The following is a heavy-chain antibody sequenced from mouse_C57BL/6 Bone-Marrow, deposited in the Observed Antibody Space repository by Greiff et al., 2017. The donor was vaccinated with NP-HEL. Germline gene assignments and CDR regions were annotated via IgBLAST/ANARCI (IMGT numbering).Heavy chain of an antibody. CDR1: GFTFSSYA. Sequence: EVHLVESGGGLVKPGGSLKLSCAASGFTFSSYAMSWVRQTPEKRLEWVATISDGGSYTYYPDNVKGRFTISRDNAKNNLYLQMSHLKSEDTAMYYCARGSNYGHYYAMDYWGQGTSVTVSS. CDR2: ISDGGSYT. V-gene: IGHV5-4*01. CDR3: ARGSNYGHYYAMDY. J-gene: IGHJ4*01. D-gene: IGHD2-5*01.